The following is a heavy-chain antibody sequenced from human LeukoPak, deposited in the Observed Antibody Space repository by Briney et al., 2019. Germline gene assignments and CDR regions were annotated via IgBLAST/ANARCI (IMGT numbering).Heavy chain of an antibody. J-gene: IGHJ4*02. Sequence: GGSLRLYCAASGCPFSSYDMSWVRQAPGKGLEWVSAISGSGGSTYYADSVKGRFTISRDNSKNTLYLQMNSLRAEDTAVYYCAKDWRRGYSYGFDYWGQGTLVTVSS. V-gene: IGHV3-23*01. D-gene: IGHD5-18*01. CDR1: GCPFSSYD. CDR2: ISGSGGST. CDR3: AKDWRRGYSYGFDY.